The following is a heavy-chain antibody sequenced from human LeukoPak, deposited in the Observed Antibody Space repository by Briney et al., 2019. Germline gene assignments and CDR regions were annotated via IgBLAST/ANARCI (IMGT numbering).Heavy chain of an antibody. V-gene: IGHV4-59*01. J-gene: IGHJ5*02. CDR2: IYYSGTT. Sequence: PSETLSLTCTVSGGSIRSYYWSWIRQPPGKTLEWIGRIYYSGTTNYNPSLKSRVTISVDTSKNQFSLKLSSVTAADTAVYYCAREQIAAAEGFDWFDPWGQGTLVTVSS. CDR1: GGSIRSYY. CDR3: AREQIAAAEGFDWFDP. D-gene: IGHD6-13*01.